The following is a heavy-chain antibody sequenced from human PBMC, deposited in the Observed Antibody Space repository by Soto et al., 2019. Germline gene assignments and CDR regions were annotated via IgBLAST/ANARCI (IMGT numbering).Heavy chain of an antibody. CDR1: GGRFTNYI. CDR3: AKSLVFVDHGYMDV. D-gene: IGHD2-21*01. V-gene: IGHV1-69*08. CDR2: SIPIKGTA. Sequence: QVQLVQSGAEVKKPGSSVKVSCEASGGRFTNYIFTRVRQAPGQGLEWVGRSIPIKGTADYALKFQDRVSMTADKSTNRVHMEMRSLRPDDTAVYYCAKSLVFVDHGYMDVWGKGTTVTVSS. J-gene: IGHJ6*03.